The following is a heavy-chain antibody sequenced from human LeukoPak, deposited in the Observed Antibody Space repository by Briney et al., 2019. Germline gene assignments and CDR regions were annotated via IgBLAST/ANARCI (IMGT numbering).Heavy chain of an antibody. CDR3: ARAGPIAAAWAHDRKHLIPYYYYYGMDV. V-gene: IGHV1-2*02. J-gene: IGHJ6*02. CDR2: INPNSGGT. CDR1: GYTFTGYY. Sequence: GASVKVSCKASGYTFTGYYMHWVRQAPGQGLEWMGWINPNSGGTNYAQKFQGRVTMTRDTSISTAYMELSRLRSDDTAVYYCARAGPIAAAWAHDRKHLIPYYYYYGMDVWGQGTTVTVSS. D-gene: IGHD6-13*01.